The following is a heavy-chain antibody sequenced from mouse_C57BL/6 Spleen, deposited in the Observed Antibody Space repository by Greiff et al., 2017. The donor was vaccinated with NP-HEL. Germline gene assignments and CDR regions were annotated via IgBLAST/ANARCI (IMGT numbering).Heavy chain of an antibody. CDR2: ISYDGSN. Sequence: EVQLVESGPGLVKPSQSLSLTCSVTGYSITSGYYWNWIRQFPGNKLEWMGYISYDGSNNYNPSLKNRISITRDTSKNQFFLKLNSVTTEDTATYYCARDQDYDVYFDVWGTGTTVTVSS. V-gene: IGHV3-6*01. CDR1: GYSITSGYY. D-gene: IGHD2-4*01. J-gene: IGHJ1*03. CDR3: ARDQDYDVYFDV.